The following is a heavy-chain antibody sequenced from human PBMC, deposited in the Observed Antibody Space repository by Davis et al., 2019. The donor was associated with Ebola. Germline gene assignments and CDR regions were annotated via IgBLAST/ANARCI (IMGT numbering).Heavy chain of an antibody. CDR3: ARAQFPTTSDH. D-gene: IGHD1-1*01. J-gene: IGHJ4*02. CDR2: INPHNGNT. V-gene: IGHV1-18*04. Sequence: SVPVSRQPSLYTFTSYGITRVRQAPRQGLEWLGWINPHNGNTNYAQNVQGRVTMTTDTSTSTAYMEVGILRSDDTAVYYCARAQFPTTSDHWGQGTLVTVSS. CDR1: LYTFTSYG.